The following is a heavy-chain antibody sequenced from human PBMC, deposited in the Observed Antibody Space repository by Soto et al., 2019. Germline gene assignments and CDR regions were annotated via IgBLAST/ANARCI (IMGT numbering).Heavy chain of an antibody. CDR3: ARADGPNLEYSSSSFYYYYGMDV. J-gene: IGHJ6*02. Sequence: ASVKVSCKASGYTFTSYYMHWVRQAPGQGLEWMGIINPSGGSTSYAQKFQGRVTMTRDTSTSTVYMELSSLRSEDTAVYYCARADGPNLEYSSSSFYYYYGMDVWGQGTTVTVSS. CDR2: INPSGGST. V-gene: IGHV1-46*01. D-gene: IGHD6-6*01. CDR1: GYTFTSYY.